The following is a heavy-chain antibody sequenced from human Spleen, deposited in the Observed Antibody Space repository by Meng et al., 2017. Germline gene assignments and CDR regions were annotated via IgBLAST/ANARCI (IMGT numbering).Heavy chain of an antibody. CDR1: GGSFSGYY. CDR3: ARRDYYGPIGY. J-gene: IGHJ4*02. CDR2: INHSGST. Sequence: QVQLQQWGAGLLKPSETLSLTCAVYGGSFSGYYWSWIRQPPGKGLEWIGEINHSGSTNYTPSLKSRVTISVDTSKNQFSLKLSSVTAADTAVYYCARRDYYGPIGYWGQGTLVTVSS. V-gene: IGHV4-34*01. D-gene: IGHD3-10*01.